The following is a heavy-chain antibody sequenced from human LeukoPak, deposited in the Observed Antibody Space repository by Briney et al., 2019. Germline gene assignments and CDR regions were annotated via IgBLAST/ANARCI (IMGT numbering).Heavy chain of an antibody. CDR1: GGSISSTSYY. CDR2: IYYSGST. D-gene: IGHD3-22*01. J-gene: IGHJ3*01. V-gene: IGHV4-39*01. Sequence: PSETLSLTCTVSGGSISSTSYYWAWIRQPPGKGLEWIGTIYYSGSTYHNPSLKSRVTLSVDTSRNQFSLRLSSVDAADTAVYYCAKAGVRYFDSSGLYAFDFWGQGTTVTVSS. CDR3: AKAGVRYFDSSGLYAFDF.